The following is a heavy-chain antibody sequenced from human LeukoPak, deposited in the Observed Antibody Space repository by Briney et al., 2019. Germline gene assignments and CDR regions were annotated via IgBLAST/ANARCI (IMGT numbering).Heavy chain of an antibody. CDR1: GGSTSSYY. V-gene: IGHV4-59*08. J-gene: IGHJ4*02. CDR3: ARHKYYYDSSGF. D-gene: IGHD3-22*01. CDR2: IYYSGST. Sequence: SETLSLTCTDSGGSTSSYYWSWIRQPPGKGLEWIGYIYYSGSTNYNPSLKSRVTISVDTSKNQFSLKLSYVTAADTAVYYCARHKYYYDSSGFWGQGTLVTVSS.